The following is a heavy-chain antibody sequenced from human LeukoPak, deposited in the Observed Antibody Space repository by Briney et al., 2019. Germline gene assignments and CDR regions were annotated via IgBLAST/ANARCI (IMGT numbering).Heavy chain of an antibody. D-gene: IGHD3-10*01. CDR1: GGTFSSYA. V-gene: IGHV1-69*05. CDR2: IIPIFGTA. Sequence: ASVMVSCKASGGTFSSYAISWVRQAPGHGLEWMGGIIPIFGTANYAQKFQGRVTITTDESTSTAYMELSSLRSEDTAVYYCARDLSHGEFVYWGQGTLVTVSS. CDR3: ARDLSHGEFVY. J-gene: IGHJ4*02.